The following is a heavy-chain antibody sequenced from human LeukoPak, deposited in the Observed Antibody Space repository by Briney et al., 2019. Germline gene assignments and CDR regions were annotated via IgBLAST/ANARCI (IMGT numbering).Heavy chain of an antibody. V-gene: IGHV4-4*02. Sequence: SGTLSLTCAVSGGSISSSNWWSWVRQPPGKGLEWIGEIYHSGSTNYNPSLKSRVTISVDKSKNQFSLKLSSVTAADTAVYYCAREGYDFWSGNYDYWGQGTLVTVSS. CDR3: AREGYDFWSGNYDY. D-gene: IGHD3-3*01. J-gene: IGHJ4*02. CDR1: GGSISSSNW. CDR2: IYHSGST.